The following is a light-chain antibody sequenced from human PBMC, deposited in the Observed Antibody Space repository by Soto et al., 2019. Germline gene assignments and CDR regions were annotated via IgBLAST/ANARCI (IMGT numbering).Light chain of an antibody. CDR1: QVISNY. J-gene: IGKJ5*01. CDR2: LAS. Sequence: DIQMTQSPSSLSASVGDRVTITCRASQVISNYLAWFQHKPGKAPKSLIYLASSLQTGVPSKFTGSGFGTDFSLTINSLQPEDFAIYYCLQYYTYPLTFGQGTRLEIK. CDR3: LQYYTYPLT. V-gene: IGKV1-16*02.